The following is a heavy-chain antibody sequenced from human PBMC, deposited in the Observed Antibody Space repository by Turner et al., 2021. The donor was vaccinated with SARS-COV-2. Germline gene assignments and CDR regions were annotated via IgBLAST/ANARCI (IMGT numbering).Heavy chain of an antibody. J-gene: IGHJ4*02. CDR2: VYYDGSS. CDR1: GGSITSYY. Sequence: QVQLQESGPGLVKPSETPSLTCSVAGGSITSYYWSCIRQAPGKGLEWIGYVYYDGSSNYNPSLKSRVTRSVDTSKNQFSLKLTSVTAADTAVYYCASGSGSYSAWYFDYWGQGTLVTVSS. CDR3: ASGSGSYSAWYFDY. V-gene: IGHV4-59*01. D-gene: IGHD2-21*02.